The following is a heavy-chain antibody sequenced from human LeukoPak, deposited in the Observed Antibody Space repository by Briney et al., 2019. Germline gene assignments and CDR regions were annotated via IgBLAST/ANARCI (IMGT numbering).Heavy chain of an antibody. D-gene: IGHD6-6*01. J-gene: IGHJ6*03. CDR2: INPNSGGT. Sequence: ASVKVSCKASGYTFTGYYMHWVRQAPGQGLEWMGWINPNSGGTNYAQKFQCRVTMTRDTSISTAYMELSRLRSDDTAVYYCAREWKGSSSFYYMDVWGKGTTVTVSS. CDR3: AREWKGSSSFYYMDV. CDR1: GYTFTGYY. V-gene: IGHV1-2*02.